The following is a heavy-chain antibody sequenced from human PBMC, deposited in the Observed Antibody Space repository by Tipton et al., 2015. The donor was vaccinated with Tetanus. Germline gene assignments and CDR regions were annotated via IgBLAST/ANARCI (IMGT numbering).Heavy chain of an antibody. CDR1: GFSVSGNY. V-gene: IGHV3-53*01. Sequence: SLRLSCIASGFSVSGNYISWVRQAPGKGLEWVSVIYHDGNTYYGDSMKGRFTTSRDNSKNTVYLQMNSLRAEDTAVYYCARTMGTNRYYYWGQGTLLTASP. D-gene: IGHD3-10*01. CDR2: IYHDGNT. CDR3: ARTMGTNRYYY. J-gene: IGHJ4*02.